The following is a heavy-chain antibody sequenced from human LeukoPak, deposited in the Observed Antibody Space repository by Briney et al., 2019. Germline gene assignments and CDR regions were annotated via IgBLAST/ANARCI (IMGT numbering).Heavy chain of an antibody. CDR2: ISGSGGST. J-gene: IGHJ4*02. Sequence: GGSLRLSCAASGFTFSSYAMSWVRQAPGKGLEWVSAISGSGGSTYYADSVKGRFTISRDNSKNTLFLQMNSLRAEDTAVYYCARRAGAYSHPYDYWGQGTLVTVSS. CDR1: GFTFSSYA. V-gene: IGHV3-23*01. CDR3: ARRAGAYSHPYDY. D-gene: IGHD4/OR15-4a*01.